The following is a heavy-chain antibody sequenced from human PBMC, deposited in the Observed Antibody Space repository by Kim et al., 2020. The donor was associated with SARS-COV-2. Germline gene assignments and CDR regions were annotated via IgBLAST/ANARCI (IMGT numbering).Heavy chain of an antibody. CDR3: ARIAARPPYYYYGMDV. D-gene: IGHD6-6*01. CDR2: ISWNSGSI. Sequence: GGSLRLSCAASGFTFDDYAMHWVRQAPGKGLEWVSGISWNSGSIGYADSVKGRFTISRDNAKNSLYLQMNSLRAEDTALYYCARIAARPPYYYYGMDVWG. J-gene: IGHJ6*01. V-gene: IGHV3-9*01. CDR1: GFTFDDYA.